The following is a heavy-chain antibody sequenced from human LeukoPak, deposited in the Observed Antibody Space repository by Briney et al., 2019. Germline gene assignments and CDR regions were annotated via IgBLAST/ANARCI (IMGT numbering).Heavy chain of an antibody. CDR3: ARDRRWFDP. Sequence: PSETLSLTCTVSGGSISSSSYYWGWIRQPPGKGLEWIGSIYYSGSTYYNPSLKSRVTISVDTSKNQFSLKLSSVTAADTAVYYCARDRRWFDPWGQGTLVTVSS. CDR1: GGSISSSSYY. V-gene: IGHV4-39*07. CDR2: IYYSGST. J-gene: IGHJ5*02.